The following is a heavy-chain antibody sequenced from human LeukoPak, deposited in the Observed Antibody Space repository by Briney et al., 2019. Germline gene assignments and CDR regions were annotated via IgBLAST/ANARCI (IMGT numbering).Heavy chain of an antibody. D-gene: IGHD4-17*01. Sequence: PGGSLRLSCATSGFTFSSNWTHWVRQTPGKGLVWVSRINSDGSSTSYADSVKGRFTISRDNAKDTLYLQMNSLRAEDTAVYYCARSPLTVTTRLHFDYWGQGTPVTVSS. CDR1: GFTFSSNW. J-gene: IGHJ4*02. V-gene: IGHV3-74*01. CDR2: INSDGSST. CDR3: ARSPLTVTTRLHFDY.